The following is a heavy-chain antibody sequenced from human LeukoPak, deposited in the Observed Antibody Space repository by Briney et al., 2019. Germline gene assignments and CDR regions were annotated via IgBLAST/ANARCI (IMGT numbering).Heavy chain of an antibody. D-gene: IGHD2-2*01. CDR2: IYYSGST. CDR3: ASSPAAISSLPSEYFQH. J-gene: IGHJ1*01. CDR1: GGSISSGDYY. V-gene: IGHV4-30-4*01. Sequence: SETLSLTCTVSGGSISSGDYYWSWIRQPPGKGLEWIGYIYYSGSTYYNPSLKSRVTISVDTSKNQFSLKLSSVTAADTAVYYCASSPAAISSLPSEYFQHWGQGTLVTASS.